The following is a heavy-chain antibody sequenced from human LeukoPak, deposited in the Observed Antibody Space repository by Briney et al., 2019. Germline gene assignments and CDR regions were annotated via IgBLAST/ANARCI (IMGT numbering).Heavy chain of an antibody. CDR3: AKELPQGGVHGTNLYYYYGMDV. V-gene: IGHV1-69*13. CDR2: IIPIFGTA. J-gene: IGHJ6*02. CDR1: GGTFSSYA. Sequence: ASVKVSCKASGGTFSSYAISWVRQAAGQGLEWMGGIIPIFGTANYAQKLQGRVTITADESTSTAYMELSSLRAGETAVYYSAKELPQGGVHGTNLYYYYGMDVWGQGTTVTVSS. D-gene: IGHD3-16*01.